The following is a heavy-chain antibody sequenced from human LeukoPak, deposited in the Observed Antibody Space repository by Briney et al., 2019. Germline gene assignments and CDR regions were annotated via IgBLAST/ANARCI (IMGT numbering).Heavy chain of an antibody. CDR3: ARTEVVPAASDY. J-gene: IGHJ4*02. V-gene: IGHV4-38-2*02. D-gene: IGHD2-2*01. CDR1: GYSISSGYY. Sequence: PSETPSLTXTVSGYSISSGYYWGWIRQPPGKGLEWIGSIYHSGSTYYNPSLKSRVTISVDTSKNQFSLKLSSVTAADTAVYYCARTEVVPAASDYWGQGTLVTVSS. CDR2: IYHSGST.